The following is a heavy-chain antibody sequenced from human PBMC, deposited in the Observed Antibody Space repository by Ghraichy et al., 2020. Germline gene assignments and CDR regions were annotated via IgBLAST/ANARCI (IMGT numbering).Heavy chain of an antibody. CDR3: AKLFGSGSYYNLFDY. CDR1: GFTFSSYA. V-gene: IGHV3-23*01. Sequence: GGSLRLSCAASGFTFSSYAMGWVRQAPGKGLDWVSVISSSGGSTYYADSVEGRFTISRDNSKNTLFLLMNSLRAEDTAVYYCAKLFGSGSYYNLFDYWGQGTLVTVSS. CDR2: ISSSGGST. D-gene: IGHD3-10*01. J-gene: IGHJ4*02.